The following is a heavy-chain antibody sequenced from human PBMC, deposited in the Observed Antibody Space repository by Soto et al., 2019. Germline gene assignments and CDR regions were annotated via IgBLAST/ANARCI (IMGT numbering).Heavy chain of an antibody. CDR1: GFSLSTNGVG. V-gene: IGHV2-5*02. D-gene: IGHD1-1*01. J-gene: IGHJ4*02. Sequence: QITLKESGPTRVKPTQPLTLTCTFSGFSLSTNGVGVGWIRQPPGKALEQLALIYWDDDKRYNPSLKSRLTNTKDTTKTQVVLTITYMDPVDTATYYCAHRAGLQGNGNGGSFDYWGQGALVTVSS. CDR2: IYWDDDK. CDR3: AHRAGLQGNGNGGSFDY.